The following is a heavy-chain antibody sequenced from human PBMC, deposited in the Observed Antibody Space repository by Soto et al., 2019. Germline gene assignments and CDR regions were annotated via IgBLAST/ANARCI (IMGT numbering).Heavy chain of an antibody. CDR3: AREPSMVRGAH. J-gene: IGHJ4*02. V-gene: IGHV3-74*01. D-gene: IGHD3-10*01. CDR2: INSDGSST. Sequence: GGSLRLSCAASGFTFSSYWMHWVRQAPGKELVWVSRINSDGSSTSYADSVKGRFTISRDNAKNTVYLQMNSLTADDTAVYYCAREPSMVRGAHWGQGALVTISS. CDR1: GFTFSSYW.